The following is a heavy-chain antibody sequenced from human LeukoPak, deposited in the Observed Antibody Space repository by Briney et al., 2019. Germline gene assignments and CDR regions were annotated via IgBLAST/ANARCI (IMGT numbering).Heavy chain of an antibody. V-gene: IGHV3-48*03. J-gene: IGHJ4*02. CDR1: GFTFSNYE. CDR3: ARMHGEIDY. D-gene: IGHD3-10*01. Sequence: GGSLRLSCAASGFTFSNYEMNWVRQAPGKGLEWVSYISSSGSNIYYADSVKGRFTISRDNAKNSLYLQMNSLRAEDTAVYYCARMHGEIDYWGQGILVTVSS. CDR2: ISSSGSNI.